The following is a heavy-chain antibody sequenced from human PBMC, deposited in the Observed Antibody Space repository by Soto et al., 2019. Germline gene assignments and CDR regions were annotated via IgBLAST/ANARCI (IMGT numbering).Heavy chain of an antibody. Sequence: SVKVSCKASGDTFNFYTINWVRQAPGLGLEWMGRFNPILSFSNSALKFQGRVTLTADKSTSTAYMVLSSQRSEDTAIYYCATSFGSGSRAFDYWGQGALVTVSS. CDR1: GDTFNFYT. CDR2: FNPILSFS. J-gene: IGHJ4*02. D-gene: IGHD3-10*01. CDR3: ATSFGSGSRAFDY. V-gene: IGHV1-69*02.